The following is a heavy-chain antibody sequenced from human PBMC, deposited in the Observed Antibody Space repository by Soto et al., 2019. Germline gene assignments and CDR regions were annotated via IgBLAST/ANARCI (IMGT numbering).Heavy chain of an antibody. V-gene: IGHV3-49*03. D-gene: IGHD3-10*01. Sequence: GGSLRLSCTASGFTFGDYAMSWFRQAPGKGLEWVGFIRSKAYGGTTEYAASVKGRFTISRDDSKSIAYLQMNSLKTEDTAVYYCTRDLFMVRGVKIDYWGQGTLVTVSS. CDR3: TRDLFMVRGVKIDY. CDR1: GFTFGDYA. J-gene: IGHJ4*02. CDR2: IRSKAYGGTT.